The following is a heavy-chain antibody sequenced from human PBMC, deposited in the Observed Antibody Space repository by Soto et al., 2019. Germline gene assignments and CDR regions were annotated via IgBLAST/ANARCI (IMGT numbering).Heavy chain of an antibody. CDR2: INHSGFT. V-gene: IGHV4-34*01. CDR3: ARFPFSTRSWSNPRYFDS. Sequence: QVQLQQWGAGLLKPSETLSLTCAVSGGSFSGYYWSWIRQTPGKGLEWIGEINHSGFTDYNPSLTSRVTISVDTSKNHFSLKLTSVTAADTAVYYCARFPFSTRSWSNPRYFDSWGQGTLVTVSS. CDR1: GGSFSGYY. D-gene: IGHD6-13*01. J-gene: IGHJ4*02.